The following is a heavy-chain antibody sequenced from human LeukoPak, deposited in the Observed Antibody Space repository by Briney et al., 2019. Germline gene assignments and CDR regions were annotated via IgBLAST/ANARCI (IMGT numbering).Heavy chain of an antibody. CDR3: SRGTSGWYGVDY. Sequence: PGGSLRLSCVASEFIFSNFAMSWVRQAPGKGLEWVSTISGNAAATYYGDSVKGRFTISRDNAKNTLYLQMNSLSAEDTAVYYCSRGTSGWYGVDYWGQGTLVTVPS. CDR2: ISGNAAAT. CDR1: EFIFSNFA. J-gene: IGHJ4*02. V-gene: IGHV3-23*01. D-gene: IGHD6-19*01.